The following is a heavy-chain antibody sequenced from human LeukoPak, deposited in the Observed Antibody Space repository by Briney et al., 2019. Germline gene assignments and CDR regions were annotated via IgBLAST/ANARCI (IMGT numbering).Heavy chain of an antibody. CDR2: IKQDGSEK. D-gene: IGHD3-22*01. V-gene: IGHV3-7*01. Sequence: AGGSLRLSCAASGFNFSSYWMSWVRQAPGKGLEWVANIKQDGSEKYYVDSVKGRFTISRDNAKNSLYLQMNSLRAEDTAVYYCARDPGSSGYYPYFDYWGQGTLVTVSS. CDR3: ARDPGSSGYYPYFDY. J-gene: IGHJ4*02. CDR1: GFNFSSYW.